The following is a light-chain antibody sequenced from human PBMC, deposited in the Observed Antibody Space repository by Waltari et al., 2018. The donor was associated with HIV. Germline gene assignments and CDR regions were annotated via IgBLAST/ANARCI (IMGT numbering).Light chain of an antibody. CDR2: GKN. CDR3: NSRDSSGNHPVVV. CDR1: SLRSYY. V-gene: IGLV3-19*01. J-gene: IGLJ2*01. Sequence: SSELTQDPAVSVALGQTVRITCQGDSLRSYYASWYQQKPGQAPVLVIYGKNNRPSGIPDRFSGSSSGNTASLTITGAQAEDEADYYCNSRDSSGNHPVVVFGGGTKLTVL.